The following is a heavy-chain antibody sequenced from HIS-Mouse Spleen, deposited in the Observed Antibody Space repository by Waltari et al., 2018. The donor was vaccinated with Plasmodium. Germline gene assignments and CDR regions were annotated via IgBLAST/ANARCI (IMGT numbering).Heavy chain of an antibody. CDR2: MNPNSGNT. CDR1: GSPFPSYC. Sequence: QVQLVQSGAEVKKPGASVKVSCTASGSPFPSYCINWVRQATGQGLEWLGWMNPNSGNTGYAQKFQGRVTMTRNTSISTAYMELSSLRSEDTAVYYCARRYFDLWGRGTLVTVSS. CDR3: ARRYFDL. V-gene: IGHV1-8*01. J-gene: IGHJ2*01.